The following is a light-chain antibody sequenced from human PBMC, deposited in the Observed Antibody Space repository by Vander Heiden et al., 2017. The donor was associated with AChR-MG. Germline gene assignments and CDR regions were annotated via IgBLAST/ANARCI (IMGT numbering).Light chain of an antibody. Sequence: QPALPQPAPVPGPPGQPITTPCLGTSSVVGGFNVASWSQQHPAKAPNPLIYGVRKRPSGVYNRFSGSKCGNTASLTISGHQDEDEADYYCCSYAGSSTWVFGGGTKLTVL. CDR1: SSVVGGFNV. J-gene: IGLJ3*02. CDR2: GVR. CDR3: CSYAGSSTWV. V-gene: IGLV2-23*02.